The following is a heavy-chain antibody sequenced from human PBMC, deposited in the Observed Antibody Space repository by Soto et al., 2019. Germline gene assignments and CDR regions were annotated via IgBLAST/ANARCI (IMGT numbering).Heavy chain of an antibody. CDR1: GGTLSSYT. CDR2: IIPVLNIT. D-gene: IGHD2-21*02. CDR3: ARGVWVTDGGMNYYYYYMDV. V-gene: IGHV1-69*02. J-gene: IGHJ6*03. Sequence: QVQLVQSGAEVQKPGSSLRVSCEASGGTLSSYTFSWVRQAPGQGLEWMGRIIPVLNITNYAQNFKGRVTITADKSTSTVYMELSSLRSDDSAIYYCARGVWVTDGGMNYYYYYMDVWGKGSTVTVSS.